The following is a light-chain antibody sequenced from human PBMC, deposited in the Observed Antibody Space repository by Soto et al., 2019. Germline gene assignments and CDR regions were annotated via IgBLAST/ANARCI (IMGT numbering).Light chain of an antibody. CDR2: RGD. V-gene: IGLV1-47*01. J-gene: IGLJ3*02. CDR3: AAWDGTLSGWV. Sequence: QSVLTQPPSASGTPGQRVTISYSGSSSNIGSDTVYWYQHLPGTAPKLLIYRGDQRPSGVPDRFSGSKSGTSASLAISGLRSEDEADYYCAAWDGTLSGWVFGGGTKLTVL. CDR1: SSNIGSDT.